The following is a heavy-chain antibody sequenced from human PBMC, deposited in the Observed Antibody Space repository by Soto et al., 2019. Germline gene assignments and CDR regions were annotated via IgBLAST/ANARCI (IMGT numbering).Heavy chain of an antibody. CDR1: GGSFSGYY. Sequence: SETLSLTCAVYGGSFSGYYWSWIRQPPGKGLEWIGEINHSGSTNYNPSLTSRVTISVATSTNQFSLKLSSVTAAKRSLYYCARGRYDILPGYYFRHYFDYWGQGTRGTVS. J-gene: IGHJ4*02. CDR3: ARGRYDILPGYYFRHYFDY. D-gene: IGHD3-9*01. CDR2: INHSGST. V-gene: IGHV4-34*01.